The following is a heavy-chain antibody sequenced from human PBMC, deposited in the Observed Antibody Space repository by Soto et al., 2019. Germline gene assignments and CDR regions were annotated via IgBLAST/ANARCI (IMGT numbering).Heavy chain of an antibody. J-gene: IGHJ6*02. Sequence: SETLSLTCAVYGGSFRGYYWSWIRQPPGKGLEWIGEINHSGSTNYNPSLKSRVTISVDTSKNQFSLKLSSVTAADTAVYYCARGRAASRLYYYYGMDVWGQGTTVTVSS. CDR3: ARGRAASRLYYYYGMDV. CDR2: INHSGST. V-gene: IGHV4-34*01. CDR1: GGSFRGYY. D-gene: IGHD6-13*01.